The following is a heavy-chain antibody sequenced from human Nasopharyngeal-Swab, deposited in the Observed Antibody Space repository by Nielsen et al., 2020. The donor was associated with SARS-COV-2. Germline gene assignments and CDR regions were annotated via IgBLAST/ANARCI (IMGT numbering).Heavy chain of an antibody. D-gene: IGHD2-2*01. CDR1: GFTLRNYD. CDR3: AKDFETSDIVVVPAVDY. J-gene: IGHJ4*02. Sequence: GESLKISCVGSGFTLRNYDMGWVRQTPGKGLEWVSHISGDGGSTYYADSVKGRFTISRDNSKNSLYLQMNSLRTEDTALYYCAKDFETSDIVVVPAVDYWGQGTLVTVSS. CDR2: ISGDGGST. V-gene: IGHV3-43*02.